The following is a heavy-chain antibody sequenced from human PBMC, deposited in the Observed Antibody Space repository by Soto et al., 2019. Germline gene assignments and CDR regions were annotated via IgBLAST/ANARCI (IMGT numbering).Heavy chain of an antibody. J-gene: IGHJ5*02. Sequence: PSETLSLTCAVYGGSFSGYYWSWIRQPPGKGLEWIGEINHSGSTNYNPSLKSRVTISVDTSKNQFSLKLSSVTAADTAVYYCARGRKSRVFGGLQSNWFDPWGQGTLVTVSS. CDR3: ARGRKSRVFGGLQSNWFDP. CDR1: GGSFSGYY. CDR2: INHSGST. D-gene: IGHD3-16*01. V-gene: IGHV4-34*01.